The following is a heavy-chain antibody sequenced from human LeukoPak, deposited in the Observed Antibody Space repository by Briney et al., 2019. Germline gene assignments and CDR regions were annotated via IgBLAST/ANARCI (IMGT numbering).Heavy chain of an antibody. D-gene: IGHD6-13*01. CDR2: ISSSSSYI. CDR3: ARGLAAAAKGRAFDI. Sequence: GGSLRLSCAASGFTFSSYGMKWVRQAPGKGLEWVSSISSSSSYIYYADSVKGRFTISRDNAKNSLYLQMNSLRAEDTAVYSCARGLAAAAKGRAFDIWGQGTMVTVSS. V-gene: IGHV3-21*01. CDR1: GFTFSSYG. J-gene: IGHJ3*02.